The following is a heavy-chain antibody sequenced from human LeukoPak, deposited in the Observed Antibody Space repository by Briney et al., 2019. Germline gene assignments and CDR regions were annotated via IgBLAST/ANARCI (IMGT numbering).Heavy chain of an antibody. CDR3: ARERGSSPYFDY. D-gene: IGHD6-6*01. CDR2: ISYDGSNK. J-gene: IGHJ4*02. Sequence: GGSLRLSCAASGFTFSSYAMHWVRQAPGKGLEWVAVISYDGSNKYYADSVKGRFTISRDNSKNTLYLQMNSLRAEDTAVYYCARERGSSPYFDYWGQGTLVTVSS. CDR1: GFTFSSYA. V-gene: IGHV3-30-3*01.